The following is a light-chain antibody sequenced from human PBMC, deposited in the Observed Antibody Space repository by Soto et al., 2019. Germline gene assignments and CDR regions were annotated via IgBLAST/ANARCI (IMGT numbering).Light chain of an antibody. CDR2: AAS. Sequence: SVLTQSPGTLSLSPGEGATLSCRTSQSISSPYLAWYQQRPGQAPRLLIYAASSRATGIPDRFSGSGSGTDFTLTISRLEPEDFALHYCQQYFGSLYTFGQGTKLEIK. CDR3: QQYFGSLYT. J-gene: IGKJ2*01. V-gene: IGKV3-20*01. CDR1: QSISSPY.